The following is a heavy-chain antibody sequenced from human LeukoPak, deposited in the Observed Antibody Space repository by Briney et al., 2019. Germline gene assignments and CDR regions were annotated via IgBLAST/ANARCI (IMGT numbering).Heavy chain of an antibody. D-gene: IGHD3-22*01. J-gene: IGHJ4*02. CDR2: ISYDGSNK. Sequence: GGSLRLSCTASGFTFSSYAMHWVRQAPGKGLEWVAVISYDGSNKYYADSVKGRFTISRDNSKNTLYLQMNSLRAEDTAVYYCARDPYYYDSSGFDYWGQGTLVTVSS. CDR3: ARDPYYYDSSGFDY. V-gene: IGHV3-30-3*01. CDR1: GFTFSSYA.